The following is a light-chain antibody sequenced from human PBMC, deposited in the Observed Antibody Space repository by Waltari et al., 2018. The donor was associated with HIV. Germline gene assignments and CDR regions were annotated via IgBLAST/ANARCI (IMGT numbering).Light chain of an antibody. CDR2: DAS. J-gene: IGKJ4*01. V-gene: IGKV3-11*01. Sequence: EIVLTQYPAALSLSPGERATLSCRASQSVTSYLAWYQQKPGQAPRLLIYDASRRATGIPARFSGSGSGTDFTLTISSLQPEDSAIYYCQQRSDWHALTFGGGTKVEIK. CDR3: QQRSDWHALT. CDR1: QSVTSY.